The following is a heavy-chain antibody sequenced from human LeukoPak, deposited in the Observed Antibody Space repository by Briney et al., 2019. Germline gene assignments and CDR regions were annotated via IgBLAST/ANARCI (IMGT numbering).Heavy chain of an antibody. CDR1: GFTFSSFA. CDR2: ISGSGVST. CDR3: AKSSTGYSTGQFDS. V-gene: IGHV3-23*01. D-gene: IGHD4-11*01. Sequence: PGGSLRLSCAASGFTFSSFAMSRVRQAPAKGLEWVSAISGSGVSTYYADSVKGRFTISRDNSKNTLYLQMNSLRAEDTAVYYCAKSSTGYSTGQFDSWGQGTLVTVSS. J-gene: IGHJ4*02.